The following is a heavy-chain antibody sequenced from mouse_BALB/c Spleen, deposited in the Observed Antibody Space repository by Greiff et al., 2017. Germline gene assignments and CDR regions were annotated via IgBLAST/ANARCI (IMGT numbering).Heavy chain of an antibody. D-gene: IGHD1-1*01. CDR2: ISSGGST. Sequence: EVQGVESGGGLVKPGGSLKLSCAASGFTFSSYAMSWVRQTPEKRLEWVASISSGGSTYYPDSVKGRFTISRDNARNILYLQMSSLRSEDTAMYYCARGNKNYGRGYYFDYWGQGTTLTVSS. CDR3: ARGNKNYGRGYYFDY. CDR1: GFTFSSYA. J-gene: IGHJ2*01. V-gene: IGHV5-6-5*01.